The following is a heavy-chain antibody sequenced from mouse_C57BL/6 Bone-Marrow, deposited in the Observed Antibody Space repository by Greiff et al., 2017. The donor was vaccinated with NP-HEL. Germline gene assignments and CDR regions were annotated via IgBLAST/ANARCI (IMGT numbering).Heavy chain of an antibody. CDR2: INPSSGYT. J-gene: IGHJ1*03. CDR1: GYTFTSYT. Sequence: QVHVKQSGAELARPGASVKMSCKASGYTFTSYTMHWVKQRPGQGLEWIGYINPSSGYTKYNQKFKDKATLTADKSSSTAYMQLSSLTSEDSAVYYCARYSYWYFDVWGTGTTVTVSS. V-gene: IGHV1-4*01. CDR3: ARYSYWYFDV.